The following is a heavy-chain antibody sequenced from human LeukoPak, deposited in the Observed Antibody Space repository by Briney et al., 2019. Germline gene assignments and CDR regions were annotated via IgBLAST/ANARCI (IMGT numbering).Heavy chain of an antibody. V-gene: IGHV4-39*07. CDR1: GGSISSGGYY. J-gene: IGHJ6*02. D-gene: IGHD3-10*01. CDR2: INHSGST. Sequence: SETLSLTCTVSGGSISSGGYYWSWIRQPPGKGLEWIGEINHSGSTNYNPSLKSRVTISVDTSKNQFSLKLSSVTAADTAVYYCARWELLSYYGMDVWGQGTTVTVSS. CDR3: ARWELLSYYGMDV.